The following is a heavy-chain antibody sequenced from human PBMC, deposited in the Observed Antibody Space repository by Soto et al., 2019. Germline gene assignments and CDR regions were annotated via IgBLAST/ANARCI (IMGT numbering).Heavy chain of an antibody. J-gene: IGHJ6*03. CDR1: GGSISSYY. CDR2: IYYSGST. V-gene: IGHV4-59*01. Sequence: SETLSLTCTVSGGSISSYYWSWIRQPPGKGLEWIGYIYYSGSTNYNPSLKSRVTISVDTSKNQFSLKLSSVTAADTAVYYCARGITIFGVVIIPGYYYMDVWGKGTTVTVSS. CDR3: ARGITIFGVVIIPGYYYMDV. D-gene: IGHD3-3*01.